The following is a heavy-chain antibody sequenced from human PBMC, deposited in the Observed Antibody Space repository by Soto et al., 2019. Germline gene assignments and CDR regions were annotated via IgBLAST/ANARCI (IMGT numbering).Heavy chain of an antibody. D-gene: IGHD3-22*01. CDR1: GYIFTDYY. CDR2: INPNSGGT. CDR3: ARDEYYYDSSGYYYGPPFDY. V-gene: IGHV1-2*06. Sequence: GASVKVSCKASGYIFTDYYMHWVRQAPGQELGWMGRINPNSGGTNYAQKFQGRVTMTRDTSISTAYTELSSLRSEDTATYYCARDEYYYDSSGYYYGPPFDYWGQGTLVTVSS. J-gene: IGHJ4*02.